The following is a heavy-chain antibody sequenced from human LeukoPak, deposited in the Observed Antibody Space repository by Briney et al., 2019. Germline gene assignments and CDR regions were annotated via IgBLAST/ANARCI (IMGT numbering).Heavy chain of an antibody. CDR3: ATDSYYGSGKSRYYYYMDV. D-gene: IGHD3-10*01. V-gene: IGHV1-24*01. CDR2: FDPEDGET. CDR1: GYTLTEVS. Sequence: GASVTVSCKGSGYTLTEVSMHWVRQAPGKGREGMGGFDPEDGETIYAQKFQGRVTMTEDTSTDTAYMALGSLRSEDTAVYYCATDSYYGSGKSRYYYYMDVWGKGTPVTVSS. J-gene: IGHJ6*03.